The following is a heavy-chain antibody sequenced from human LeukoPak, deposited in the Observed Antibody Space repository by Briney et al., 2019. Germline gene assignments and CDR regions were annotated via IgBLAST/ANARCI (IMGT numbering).Heavy chain of an antibody. CDR2: FDPEDGET. J-gene: IGHJ4*02. Sequence: GASVKVSCKVSGYTLTELSMHWVRQAPGKGLEWMGGFDPEDGETIYAQKFQGRVTMTEDTSTDTAYMELSSLRSEDTAVYYCATGQPLERMRGYSSGWYAIFFYWGQGTLVTVSS. CDR3: ATGQPLERMRGYSSGWYAIFFY. D-gene: IGHD6-19*01. CDR1: GYTLTELS. V-gene: IGHV1-24*01.